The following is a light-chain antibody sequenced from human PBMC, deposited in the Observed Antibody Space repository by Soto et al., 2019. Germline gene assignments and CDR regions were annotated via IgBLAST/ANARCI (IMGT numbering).Light chain of an antibody. CDR1: SSDVGGYNY. J-gene: IGLJ2*01. CDR3: SSYTSSSPVV. V-gene: IGLV2-14*01. Sequence: VLTQPASVSGSPGQSITISCTGTSSDVGGYNYVSWYQQHPGKAPKLMIYDVSNRPSGVSNRFSGSKSGNTASLTISGLQAEDEADYYCSSYTSSSPVVFGGGTKVTVL. CDR2: DVS.